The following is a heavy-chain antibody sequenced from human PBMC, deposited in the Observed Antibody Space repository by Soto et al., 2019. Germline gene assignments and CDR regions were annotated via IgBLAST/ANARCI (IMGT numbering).Heavy chain of an antibody. V-gene: IGHV3-21*01. D-gene: IGHD6-13*01. CDR2: ISSNSAYI. J-gene: IGHJ5*02. CDR3: TRDASRDSSARGWFDP. CDR1: GFTFRSFT. Sequence: GGSLRLSCAASGFTFRSFTMNWVRQAPGKRLEWVSTISSNSAYIYYTDALRGRFTISRDNAKNSLHLQMNSLRAEDTAVYYCTRDASRDSSARGWFDPWGPGTLVTVSS.